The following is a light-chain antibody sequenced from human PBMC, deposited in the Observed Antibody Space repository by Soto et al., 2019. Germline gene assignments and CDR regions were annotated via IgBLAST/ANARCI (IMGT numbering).Light chain of an antibody. CDR2: GNT. CDR1: TSNIGAGYD. Sequence: QSVLTQPPSVSGAPGQRVTISCSGSTSNIGAGYDVHWYQQVPGTPPKLLIYGNTNRPSGVPARFSDSKSGTSASLAITGLQAEDEADYYCQSFDSSLNGWVFGGGTKVTVL. J-gene: IGLJ3*02. CDR3: QSFDSSLNGWV. V-gene: IGLV1-40*01.